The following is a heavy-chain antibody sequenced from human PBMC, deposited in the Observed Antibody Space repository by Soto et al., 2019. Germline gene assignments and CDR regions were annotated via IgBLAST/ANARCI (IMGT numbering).Heavy chain of an antibody. J-gene: IGHJ4*02. CDR1: GFTFSSYA. D-gene: IGHD1-26*01. Sequence: EVQLLESGGGLVQPGGSLRLSCAASGFTFSSYAMSWVRQAPGKGLEWVSVITGSGGSTNYADSVKGRFTISRDNSHNTLYLQVNSLRAEDTAVYYCAKGQGGVYYVLDYWGQGTLVTVCS. CDR3: AKGQGGVYYVLDY. V-gene: IGHV3-23*01. CDR2: ITGSGGST.